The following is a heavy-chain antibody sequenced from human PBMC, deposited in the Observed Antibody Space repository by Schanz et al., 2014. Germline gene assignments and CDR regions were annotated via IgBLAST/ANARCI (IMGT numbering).Heavy chain of an antibody. Sequence: EVRLVESGGGLVQPGGSLRLSCAASGFTFSSYAMSWVRQAPGKGLEWVSYISGTTTYTNYADSVKGRFTISRDNSENTLYLQMNSLSADDTAVFYCAKGMGYCSGGTCYDYYYYGLDVWGQGTTVTVSS. CDR2: ISGTTTYT. V-gene: IGHV3-23*04. CDR3: AKGMGYCSGGTCYDYYYYGLDV. CDR1: GFTFSSYA. D-gene: IGHD2-15*01. J-gene: IGHJ6*02.